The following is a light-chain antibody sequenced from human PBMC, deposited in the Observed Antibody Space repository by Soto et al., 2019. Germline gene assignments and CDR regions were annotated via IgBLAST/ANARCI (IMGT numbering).Light chain of an antibody. CDR3: SSYTTSNTRQIV. Sequence: QSVLTHSASVSGAPGQSITVSCTGTSSDYIGYNYVSCYQHHPGKAPKLMIFDVSNRPSGVSNRFSGSKSGNTASLTISGLQPEDEADYYCSSYTTSNTRQIVFGTGTKVTVL. J-gene: IGLJ1*01. V-gene: IGLV2-14*03. CDR1: SSDYIGYNY. CDR2: DVS.